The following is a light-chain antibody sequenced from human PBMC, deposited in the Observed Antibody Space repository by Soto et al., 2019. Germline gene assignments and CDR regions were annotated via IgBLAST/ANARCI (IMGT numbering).Light chain of an antibody. CDR2: DAS. V-gene: IGKV1-5*01. CDR1: QDIDTY. CDR3: QHYTLSSGP. J-gene: IGKJ4*01. Sequence: IHMTQSPSTVSASVGDSVTIACRSSQDIDTYLAWYQQKPGKAPKLLIYDASTLQSGVSPRLRGSGSGSDFSLTISNLQPDDVVVYYCQHYTLSSGPFGGGTKVET.